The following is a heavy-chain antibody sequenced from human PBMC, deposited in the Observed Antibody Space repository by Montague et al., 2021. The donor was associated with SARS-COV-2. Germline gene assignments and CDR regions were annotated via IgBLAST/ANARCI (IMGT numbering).Heavy chain of an antibody. CDR2: INHSGST. V-gene: IGHV4-34*01. J-gene: IGHJ6*02. CDR3: ARSTVTNSPFGFSNKLRSRYDGMDV. Sequence: SETLSLTCAVYGGSFSGYYLNWIRQPPGKGLEWMGEINHSGSTNYNPSLKSQVTIAVDTSKNQVSLKLTSLTAPDTAVFYCARSTVTNSPFGFSNKLRSRYDGMDVWGQGTTVTVSS. D-gene: IGHD4-17*01. CDR1: GGSFSGYY.